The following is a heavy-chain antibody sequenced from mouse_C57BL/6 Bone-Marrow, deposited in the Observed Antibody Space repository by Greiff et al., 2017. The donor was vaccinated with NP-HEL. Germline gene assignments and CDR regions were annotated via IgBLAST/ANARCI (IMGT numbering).Heavy chain of an antibody. CDR2: IDPENGDT. CDR1: GFNIKDDY. CDR3: TTDVLRPVDFDY. J-gene: IGHJ2*01. V-gene: IGHV14-4*01. Sequence: VQLKQSGAELVRPGASVKLSCTASGFNIKDDYMHWVKQRPEQGLEWIGWIDPENGDTEYASKFQGKATITADTSSNTAYLQLSSLTSEDTAVYYCTTDVLRPVDFDYWGQGTTLTVSS. D-gene: IGHD1-2*01.